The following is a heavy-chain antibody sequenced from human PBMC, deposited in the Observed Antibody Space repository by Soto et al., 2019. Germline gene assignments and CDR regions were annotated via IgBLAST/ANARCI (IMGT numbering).Heavy chain of an antibody. V-gene: IGHV3-7*01. CDR1: GFPFSTSW. Sequence: GGSLRLSCAASGFPFSTSWMTWIRQAPGKGLEWVANIKEDGSQKNYVDSVRGRFTISRDNAENLLFLQMNSLRVEDTAVYYCARDHAYSSFDYWGQGTLVTVSS. D-gene: IGHD2-15*01. J-gene: IGHJ4*02. CDR2: IKEDGSQK. CDR3: ARDHAYSSFDY.